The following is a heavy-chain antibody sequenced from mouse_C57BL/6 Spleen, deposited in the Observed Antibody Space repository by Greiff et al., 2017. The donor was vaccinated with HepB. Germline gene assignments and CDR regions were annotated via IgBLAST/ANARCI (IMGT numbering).Heavy chain of an antibody. D-gene: IGHD1-1*01. J-gene: IGHJ2*01. CDR1: GYTFTSYG. Sequence: VKLQESGAELARPGASVKLSCKASGYTFTSYGISWVKQRTGQGLEWIGEIYPRSGNTYYNEKFKGKATLTADKSSSTAYMELRSLTSEDSAVYFCAKEGIPYGSSFYYFDYWGQGTTLTVSS. V-gene: IGHV1-81*01. CDR3: AKEGIPYGSSFYYFDY. CDR2: IYPRSGNT.